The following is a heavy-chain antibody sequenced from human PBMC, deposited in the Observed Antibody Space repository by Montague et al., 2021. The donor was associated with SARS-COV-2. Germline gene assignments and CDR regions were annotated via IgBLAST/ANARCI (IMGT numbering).Heavy chain of an antibody. Sequence: SLRLSCSASGFTFSSYEMNWVRQAPGKGLEWVSYISSSGSTIYYADSVXGRFTISRDNAKNSLYLQMNSLRAEDTAVYYCARDSLFRSGYSSGWPDYWGQGTLVTVSS. V-gene: IGHV3-48*03. CDR2: ISSSGSTI. CDR1: GFTFSSYE. D-gene: IGHD6-19*01. J-gene: IGHJ4*02. CDR3: ARDSLFRSGYSSGWPDY.